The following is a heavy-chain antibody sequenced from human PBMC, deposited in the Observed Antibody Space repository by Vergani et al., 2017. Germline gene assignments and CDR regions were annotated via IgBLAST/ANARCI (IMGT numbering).Heavy chain of an antibody. D-gene: IGHD2-2*01. CDR3: ARGGRYCSSTSCSNAATNQFDP. CDR2: ISAYNGNT. CDR1: GYTFTSYG. J-gene: IGHJ5*02. Sequence: QVQLVQSGAEVKKPGASVKVSCKASGYTFTSYGISWVRQAPGQGLEGMGWISAYNGNTNYAQKVQGRVTMTTDTSTSPAYMELRSLRSDDTAVYYCARGGRYCSSTSCSNAATNQFDPWGQGTLVTVSS. V-gene: IGHV1-18*01.